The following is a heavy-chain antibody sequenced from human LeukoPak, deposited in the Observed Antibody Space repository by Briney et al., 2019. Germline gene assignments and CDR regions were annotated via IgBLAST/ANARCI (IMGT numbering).Heavy chain of an antibody. V-gene: IGHV3-23*01. CDR1: GFTFSSYA. Sequence: PGGSLRLSCAASGFTFSSYAMSWVRQAPGKGLDWVSAISGSGGSTYYADSVKGRFTISRDNSKNTLYLQMNSLGAEDTAVYYCANGYYYDSSGYLLGVVFDYWGQGTLVTVSS. D-gene: IGHD3-22*01. J-gene: IGHJ4*02. CDR2: ISGSGGST. CDR3: ANGYYYDSSGYLLGVVFDY.